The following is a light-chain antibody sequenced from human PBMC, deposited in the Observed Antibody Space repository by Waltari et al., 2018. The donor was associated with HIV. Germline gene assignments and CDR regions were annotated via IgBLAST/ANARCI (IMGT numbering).Light chain of an antibody. V-gene: IGLV2-14*01. Sequence: QSALTQPASVSGSPGQSITISCTGTGSDIGGYDYVSWYQQHPGKAPRLMIYEVTNRPSRVSNRFSGSKSGNTASLTISGLQAEDEADYYCSSYTGSSTYVFGTGTKVTVL. CDR1: GSDIGGYDY. CDR2: EVT. CDR3: SSYTGSSTYV. J-gene: IGLJ1*01.